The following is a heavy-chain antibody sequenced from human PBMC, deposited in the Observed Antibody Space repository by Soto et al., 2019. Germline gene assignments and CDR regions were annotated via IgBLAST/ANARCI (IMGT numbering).Heavy chain of an antibody. CDR1: GYSFTSYW. Sequence: GESLKISCKGSGYSFTSYWISWVRQMPGKGLEWMGRIDPSDSYTNYSPSFQGHVTISADKSINTAHLQWSSLKASDTAIYYCARVEYTAMVAIDYWGQGTLVTVSS. J-gene: IGHJ4*02. CDR3: ARVEYTAMVAIDY. D-gene: IGHD5-18*01. CDR2: IDPSDSYT. V-gene: IGHV5-10-1*01.